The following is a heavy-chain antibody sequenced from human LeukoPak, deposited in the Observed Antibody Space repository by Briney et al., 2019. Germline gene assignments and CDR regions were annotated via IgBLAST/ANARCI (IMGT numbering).Heavy chain of an antibody. D-gene: IGHD2-15*01. J-gene: IGHJ4*02. CDR2: IKQDGSEK. Sequence: PGGSLRLSCAASGLTFSTYWMSWVRQAPGKGLEWVANIKQDGSEKYYVDSVKGRFTISRDNAKNSLYLQMNSLRAEDTAVYYCARDIGYCSGGSCSAFDYWGQGTLVTVSS. V-gene: IGHV3-7*01. CDR3: ARDIGYCSGGSCSAFDY. CDR1: GLTFSTYW.